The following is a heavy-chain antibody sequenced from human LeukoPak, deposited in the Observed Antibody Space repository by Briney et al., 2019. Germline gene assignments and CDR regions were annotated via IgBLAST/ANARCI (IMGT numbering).Heavy chain of an antibody. D-gene: IGHD3-9*01. CDR2: IYPGDSDT. CDR1: GYSFTTYW. V-gene: IGHV5-51*01. Sequence: GESLQISCEASGYSFTTYWIGWVRQMPGKGLEWMGIIYPGDSDTRYSPSFQGQVTISADKSSRTAYLHWRSLKASDTAIYYCARQSDYNILTGYSSGYYFDYWGQGTLVTVSS. CDR3: ARQSDYNILTGYSSGYYFDY. J-gene: IGHJ4*02.